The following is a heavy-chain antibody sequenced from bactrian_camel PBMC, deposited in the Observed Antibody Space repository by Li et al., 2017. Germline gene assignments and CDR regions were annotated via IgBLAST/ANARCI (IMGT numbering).Heavy chain of an antibody. CDR2: IDIDSQATT. J-gene: IGHJ6*01. CDR1: DDTYSSYC. D-gene: IGHD1*01. CDR3: AKDFSGDYGLSIPTPVFAY. V-gene: IGHV3S1*01. Sequence: HVQLVESGGGSVQNGGSLRLSCAFSDDTYSSYCMGWLRQAPGKEREPIASIDIDSQATTSYADSVKGRFNISRDNAKNLPYPQLNSLKTEDTAMYYCAKDFSGDYGLSIPTPVFAYWGQGTQVTVS.